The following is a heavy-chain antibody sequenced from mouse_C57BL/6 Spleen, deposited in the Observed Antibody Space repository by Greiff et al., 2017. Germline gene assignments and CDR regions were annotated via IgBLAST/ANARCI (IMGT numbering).Heavy chain of an antibody. D-gene: IGHD1-1*01. V-gene: IGHV5-6*01. J-gene: IGHJ1*03. CDR1: GFTFSSYG. CDR2: ISSGGSYT. Sequence: EVMLVESGGDLVKPGGSLKLSCAASGFTFSSYGMSWVRQTPDKRLEWVATISSGGSYTYYPDSVKGRFTISRDNAKNTLYLQMSSLKSEDTAMYYCAISPHYYGSSYGYFDVWGTGTTVTVSS. CDR3: AISPHYYGSSYGYFDV.